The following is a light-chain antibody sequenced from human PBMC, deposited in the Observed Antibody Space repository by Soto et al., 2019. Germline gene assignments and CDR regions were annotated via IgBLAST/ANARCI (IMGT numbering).Light chain of an antibody. J-gene: IGLJ1*01. V-gene: IGLV2-14*03. CDR2: EVT. CDR3: SSYTSHYTRV. Sequence: QSVLTQPASVSGSPGQTITISCTGTSDDVGGYNYVSWYQQHSRKAPKLIIYEVTNRPSGVSNRFSGSKSGNTASLTISGLQADDEADYHCSSYTSHYTRVFGTGTKVTVL. CDR1: SDDVGGYNY.